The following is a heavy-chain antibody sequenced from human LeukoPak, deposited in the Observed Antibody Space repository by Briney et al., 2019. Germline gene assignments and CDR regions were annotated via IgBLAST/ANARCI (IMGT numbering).Heavy chain of an antibody. J-gene: IGHJ6*02. CDR1: GFTFSSYW. D-gene: IGHD3-16*01. V-gene: IGHV3-7*03. CDR2: INHNGNVN. Sequence: GGSLRLSCAASGFTFSSYWMNWARQAPGKGLEWVASINHNGNVNYYVDSAKGRFTISRDNAKNLLYLQMSNLRAEDTAVYFCARGGGLDVWGQGATVTVSS. CDR3: ARGGGLDV.